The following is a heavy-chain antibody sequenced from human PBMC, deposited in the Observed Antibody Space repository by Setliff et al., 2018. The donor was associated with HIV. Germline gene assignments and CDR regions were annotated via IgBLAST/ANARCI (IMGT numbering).Heavy chain of an antibody. D-gene: IGHD3-9*01. Sequence: ASVKVSCKASGYTFTSYAMHWVRQAPGQRLEWMGWINAGNGNTKYSQKFQGRVTITRDTSASTAYMELSSLRSEDTAVYYCARDRGYSILTGYYMDVWGQGTKVTVSS. J-gene: IGHJ6*02. V-gene: IGHV1-3*01. CDR3: ARDRGYSILTGYYMDV. CDR1: GYTFTSYA. CDR2: INAGNGNT.